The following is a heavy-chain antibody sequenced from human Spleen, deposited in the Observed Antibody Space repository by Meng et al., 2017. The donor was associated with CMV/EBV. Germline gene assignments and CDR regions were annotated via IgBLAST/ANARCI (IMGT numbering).Heavy chain of an antibody. J-gene: IGHJ6*02. CDR1: GGTFSNNA. CDR3: VRDTLGVRGVTLGASYYYYYGMDV. D-gene: IGHD3-10*02. V-gene: IGHV1-69*05. Sequence: SVKVSCKTSGGTFSNNAISWVRQAPGQGLEWMGGIVPMFNATNYAQKFQGRVTLRTEESTVTAYMELSSLTSEDTAVYYCVRDTLGVRGVTLGASYYYYYGMDVWGQGTAVTVSS. CDR2: IVPMFNAT.